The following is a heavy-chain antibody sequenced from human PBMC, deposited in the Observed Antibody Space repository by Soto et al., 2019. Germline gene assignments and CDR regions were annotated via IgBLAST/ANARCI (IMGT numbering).Heavy chain of an antibody. Sequence: LRLSCAASGFTFSSYSMNWVRQAPGKGLEWVSYISSSSSTIYYADSVKGRFTISRDNAKNSLYLQMNSLRDEDTAVYYCASAAYYYDSSGYRPHDYWGQGTLVTVSS. CDR1: GFTFSSYS. J-gene: IGHJ4*02. V-gene: IGHV3-48*02. CDR2: ISSSSSTI. D-gene: IGHD3-22*01. CDR3: ASAAYYYDSSGYRPHDY.